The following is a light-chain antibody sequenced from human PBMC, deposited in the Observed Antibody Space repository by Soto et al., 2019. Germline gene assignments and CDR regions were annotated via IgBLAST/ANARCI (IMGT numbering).Light chain of an antibody. CDR1: SSDVGGYNY. CDR2: EVS. CDR3: SSYTSSSTL. V-gene: IGLV2-14*01. J-gene: IGLJ1*01. Sequence: QSVLTQPASVSGSPGQSITISCTGTSSDVGGYNYVSWYQQHPGKAPKLMIYEVSNRPSGVSSRFSGSKSGNTASLTISGLQAEDGADYYCSSYTSSSTLFGTGTKLTVL.